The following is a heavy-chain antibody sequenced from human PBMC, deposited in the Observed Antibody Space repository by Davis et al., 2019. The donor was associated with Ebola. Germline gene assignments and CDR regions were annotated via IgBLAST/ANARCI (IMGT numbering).Heavy chain of an antibody. CDR3: WRRGGSGWYHWFDP. CDR2: MNPNSGNT. J-gene: IGHJ5*02. D-gene: IGHD6-19*01. Sequence: AASVKVSCKASGYIFTTYDINWVRQATGQGLEWMGWMNPNSGNTGYAQKFQGRVTMTRNTSISTAYMELSSLRSEDTAVYSCWRRGGSGWYHWFDPWGQGTLVTVSS. V-gene: IGHV1-8*01. CDR1: GYIFTTYD.